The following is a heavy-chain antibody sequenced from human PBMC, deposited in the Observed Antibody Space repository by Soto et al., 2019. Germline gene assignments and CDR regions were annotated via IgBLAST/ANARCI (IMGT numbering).Heavy chain of an antibody. V-gene: IGHV4-34*01. J-gene: IGHJ4*02. Sequence: SETLSLTCSLYSGSFSGYYWSWIRQPPGKGLEWIGEISQSGNTNYSPSLKSRVSISIDTSKKQFSLNLASVSAADTAVYYCARAPKVSGSSQTRPDFWGQGTRVTVSS. CDR1: SGSFSGYY. D-gene: IGHD6-6*01. CDR3: ARAPKVSGSSQTRPDF. CDR2: ISQSGNT.